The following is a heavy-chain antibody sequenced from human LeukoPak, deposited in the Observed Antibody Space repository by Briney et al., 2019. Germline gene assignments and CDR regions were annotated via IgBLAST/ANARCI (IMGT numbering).Heavy chain of an antibody. V-gene: IGHV4-61*02. D-gene: IGHD6-13*01. Sequence: SQTLSLTCTVSSGSISTGSYYWNWIRQPAGKGLEWIGRIYASGSTNYNPSLKSRVTLSVDTSKNQFSLKLNSVTAADTAVYYCARVARSMSSSSEDSWGQGTLVTVSS. J-gene: IGHJ4*02. CDR2: IYASGST. CDR1: SGSISTGSYY. CDR3: ARVARSMSSSSEDS.